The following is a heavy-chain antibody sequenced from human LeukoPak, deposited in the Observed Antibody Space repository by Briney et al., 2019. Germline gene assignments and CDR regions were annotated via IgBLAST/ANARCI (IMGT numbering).Heavy chain of an antibody. J-gene: IGHJ1*01. CDR2: INHSGGT. Sequence: SETLSLTCAVYGGSFSGYYWSWIRQPPGKGLEWIGDINHSGGTNYNPSLKSRVTISIDTSKNHFSLKLSSVTAADTAVYYCARYYYDRSGYYAEYFQYWGQGTLVTVSS. CDR1: GGSFSGYY. D-gene: IGHD3-22*01. CDR3: ARYYYDRSGYYAEYFQY. V-gene: IGHV4-34*01.